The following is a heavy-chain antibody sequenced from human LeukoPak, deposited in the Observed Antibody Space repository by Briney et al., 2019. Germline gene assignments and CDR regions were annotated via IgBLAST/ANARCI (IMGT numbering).Heavy chain of an antibody. D-gene: IGHD3-10*02. CDR1: GGSFSGYY. J-gene: IGHJ6*04. V-gene: IGHV3-7*01. Sequence: ETLSLTCAVYGGSFSGYYWSWIRQSPDKGLEWVANIKQDGSEKDYVDSVKGRFTISRDNAKNSLYLQMNSLRAEDTAVYYCAELGITMIGGVWGKGTTVTISS. CDR3: AELGITMIGGV. CDR2: IKQDGSEK.